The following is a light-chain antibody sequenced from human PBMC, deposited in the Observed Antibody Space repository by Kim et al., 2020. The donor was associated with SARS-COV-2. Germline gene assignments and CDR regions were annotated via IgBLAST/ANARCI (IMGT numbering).Light chain of an antibody. J-gene: IGKJ2*01. CDR2: GAS. Sequence: QGERATPSGRASQSVRNNLAWYQLKPGQAPSLLIYGASTRATGTPARFSGSGSGTDFTLTVSSLQSEDFAVYYCHQYNDWPPGDTFGQGTKLEI. V-gene: IGKV3-15*01. CDR1: QSVRNN. CDR3: HQYNDWPPGDT.